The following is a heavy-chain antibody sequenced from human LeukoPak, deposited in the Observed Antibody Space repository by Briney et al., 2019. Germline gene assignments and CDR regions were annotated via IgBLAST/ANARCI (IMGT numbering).Heavy chain of an antibody. CDR2: IYYSGST. V-gene: IGHV4-61*03. Sequence: SETLSLTCAVSGGSISSNSYYWSWIRQPPGKGLEWIGYIYYSGSTNYNPSLKSRVTVSVDTSKNHFSLKLSSVTAADTAVYYCARDETYTSDWQSNHYYYYMDVWGKGTTVTVSS. J-gene: IGHJ6*03. CDR3: ARDETYTSDWQSNHYYYYMDV. CDR1: GGSISSNSYY. D-gene: IGHD6-19*01.